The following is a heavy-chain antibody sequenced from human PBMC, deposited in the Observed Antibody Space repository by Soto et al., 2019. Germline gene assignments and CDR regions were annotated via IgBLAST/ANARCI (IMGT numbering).Heavy chain of an antibody. V-gene: IGHV4-28*01. CDR2: IYYTGTT. Sequence: SETLSLTCAFAGFYLSSGLLLVWIRTPPGKGLEWLGYIYYTGTTYYSPSLKSRLTMSVDTSRNQFSLKLDSMTAVDTAVYYCATNPRLEAADFDYWGQGTLVTVSS. J-gene: IGHJ4*02. D-gene: IGHD6-13*01. CDR3: ATNPRLEAADFDY. CDR1: GFYLSSGLL.